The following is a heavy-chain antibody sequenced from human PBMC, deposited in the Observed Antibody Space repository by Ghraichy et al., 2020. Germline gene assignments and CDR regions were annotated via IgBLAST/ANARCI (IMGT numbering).Heavy chain of an antibody. CDR3: ARDDDSSGTGFDI. CDR2: IWNDGSNK. V-gene: IGHV3-33*01. Sequence: GESLNISCAASGFTFSSYGMHWVRQAPGKGLEWVAVIWNDGSNKYYADSVKGRFTISRDNSRNTLSLQMNSLRAEDAAVYYCARDDDSSGTGFDIWGQGTMVTVSS. CDR1: GFTFSSYG. J-gene: IGHJ3*02. D-gene: IGHD3-22*01.